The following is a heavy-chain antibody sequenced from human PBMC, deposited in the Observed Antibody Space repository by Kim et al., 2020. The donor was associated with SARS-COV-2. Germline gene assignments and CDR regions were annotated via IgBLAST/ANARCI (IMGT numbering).Heavy chain of an antibody. CDR3: ARRGHDNNYGGY. J-gene: IGHJ4*02. D-gene: IGHD3-10*01. V-gene: IGHV4-4*08. Sequence: TDNPALRSRVTMSVDTSKNQLSLRLSSVTAADAAVYYCARRGHDNNYGGYWGRGTLVTVSS.